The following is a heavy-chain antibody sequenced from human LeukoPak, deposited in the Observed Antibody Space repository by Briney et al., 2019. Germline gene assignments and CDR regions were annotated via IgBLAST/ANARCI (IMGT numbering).Heavy chain of an antibody. D-gene: IGHD6-13*01. Sequence: GGSLRLSCAASGFTFSSYSMNWVRQAPGKGLEWVSYISSSSSTIYYADSVKGRFTISRDNAKNSLYLQMNSLRAEDTAVYYCARAPYSSSWYPAEYFQHWGQGTLVTVSS. CDR3: ARAPYSSSWYPAEYFQH. J-gene: IGHJ1*01. V-gene: IGHV3-48*04. CDR2: ISSSSSTI. CDR1: GFTFSSYS.